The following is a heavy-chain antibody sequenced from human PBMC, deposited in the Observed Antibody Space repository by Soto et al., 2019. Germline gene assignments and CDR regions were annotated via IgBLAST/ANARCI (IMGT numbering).Heavy chain of an antibody. Sequence: SETLSLTCAVSGGSISSGGYSWSWIRHPPGKGLEWIGYIYHSGSTYYNPSLKSRVTISVDRSKNQFSLKLSSVTAADTAVYYCAKNYGNAFDIWGQGTMVTV. J-gene: IGHJ3*02. CDR3: AKNYGNAFDI. D-gene: IGHD3-10*01. CDR1: GGSISSGGYS. V-gene: IGHV4-30-2*02. CDR2: IYHSGST.